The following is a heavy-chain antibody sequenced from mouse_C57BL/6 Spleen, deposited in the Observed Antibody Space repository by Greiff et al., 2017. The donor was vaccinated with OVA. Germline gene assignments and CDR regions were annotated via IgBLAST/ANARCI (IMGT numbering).Heavy chain of an antibody. Sequence: EVKLQESGPGLVKPSQSLSLTCSVTVYSITSGYYWNWIRQFPGNKLEWMGYISYDGSNNYNPSLKNRISITRDTSKNQFFLKLNSVTTEDTATYYCARALYYSDYWDFDVWGTGTTVTVSS. D-gene: IGHD2-13*01. J-gene: IGHJ1*03. CDR1: VYSITSGYY. V-gene: IGHV3-6*01. CDR3: ARALYYSDYWDFDV. CDR2: ISYDGSN.